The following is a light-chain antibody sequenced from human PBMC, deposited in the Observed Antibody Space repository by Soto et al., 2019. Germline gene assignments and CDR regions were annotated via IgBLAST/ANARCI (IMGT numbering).Light chain of an antibody. Sequence: EIVVTQSPATLSLSPGERATLSCMASQSVSSYLSWYQQKPGQAPRLLIYDASNRATGIPARFSGSGSGTDFTLTISSLEPEDFAVYYCQQRSNWPPTFGQGTKLEIK. V-gene: IGKV3-11*01. CDR1: QSVSSY. J-gene: IGKJ2*01. CDR2: DAS. CDR3: QQRSNWPPT.